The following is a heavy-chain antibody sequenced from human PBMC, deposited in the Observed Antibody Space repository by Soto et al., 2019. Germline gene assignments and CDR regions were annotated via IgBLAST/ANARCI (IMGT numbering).Heavy chain of an antibody. CDR3: ARDRDDYGGNFDY. CDR2: IYYSGST. V-gene: IGHV4-30-4*01. Sequence: SETLSLTCTVSGGSISSGDYYWSWIRQPPGKGLEWIGYIYYSGSTYYNPSLKSRVTISVDTSKNQFSLMLSSVTAADTAVYYCARDRDDYGGNFDYWGQGTLVTVSS. CDR1: GGSISSGDYY. J-gene: IGHJ4*02. D-gene: IGHD4-17*01.